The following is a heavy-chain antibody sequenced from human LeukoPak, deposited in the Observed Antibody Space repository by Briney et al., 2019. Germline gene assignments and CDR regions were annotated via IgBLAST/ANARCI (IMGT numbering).Heavy chain of an antibody. D-gene: IGHD1-26*01. V-gene: IGHV5-51*01. J-gene: IGHJ6*04. Sequence: GESLKISCKGSGYSFTSYWIGWVRQMPGKGLGWMGIIYPGDSDSRYSPSFQGQVTFSADKSISTAYLQWSSLKASDTAMYYCARHLESSSGSYLPDVWGKGTTVTVSS. CDR2: IYPGDSDS. CDR3: ARHLESSSGSYLPDV. CDR1: GYSFTSYW.